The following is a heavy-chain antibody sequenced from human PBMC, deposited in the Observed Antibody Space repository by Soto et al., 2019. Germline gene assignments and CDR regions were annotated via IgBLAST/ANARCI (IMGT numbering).Heavy chain of an antibody. CDR2: IYFSGET. CDR3: ARDSRYRGYNYSGMDV. Sequence: SETLSLTCTVSGGSINSYYWSWIRQPTGKGLEWIGRIYFSGETNYSPSLKSRLTMSVDTSKTQFSLKLSSVTAADTAVYYCARDSRYRGYNYSGMDVWGQGTTVTVSS. D-gene: IGHD5-12*01. J-gene: IGHJ6*02. CDR1: GGSINSYY. V-gene: IGHV4-4*07.